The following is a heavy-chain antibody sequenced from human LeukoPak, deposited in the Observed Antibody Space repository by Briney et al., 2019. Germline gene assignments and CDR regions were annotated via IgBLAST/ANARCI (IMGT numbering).Heavy chain of an antibody. CDR3: TTTWYSSGWYNNY. V-gene: IGHV3-21*01. D-gene: IGHD6-19*01. CDR2: ISSSSSYI. CDR1: GFTFSNAW. Sequence: GGSLRLSCAASGFTFSNAWMSWVRQAPGKGLEWVSFISSSSSYIYYADSVKGRFTISRDNAKNSVHLQMNSLRAEDTAVYYCTTTWYSSGWYNNYWGQGTLVTVSS. J-gene: IGHJ4*02.